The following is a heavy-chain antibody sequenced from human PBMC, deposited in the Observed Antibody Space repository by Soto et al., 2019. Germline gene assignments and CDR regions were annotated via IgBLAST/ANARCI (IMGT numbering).Heavy chain of an antibody. CDR3: AKGRYCSGGICYGDAFDI. V-gene: IGHV4-30-2*01. J-gene: IGHJ3*02. Sequence: QLQLQESGSGLVKPSQTLSLTCTVSGGSINSDGYSWSWIRQPPGKGLEWIGYIYNSGNTYYNPSLKGRVTISIDRSKNQLSLKLSSVPAADTAVYYCAKGRYCSGGICYGDAFDIWGQGTMVTVSS. D-gene: IGHD2-15*01. CDR2: IYNSGNT. CDR1: GGSINSDGYS.